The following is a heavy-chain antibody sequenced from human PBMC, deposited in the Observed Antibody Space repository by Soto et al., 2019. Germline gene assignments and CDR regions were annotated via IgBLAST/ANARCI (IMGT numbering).Heavy chain of an antibody. D-gene: IGHD2-8*01. CDR3: ARAGTNGFAFYYYAMDV. CDR2: ISSSSSTI. CDR1: GFTFSSYS. J-gene: IGHJ6*02. V-gene: IGHV3-48*02. Sequence: GGSLRLSCAASGFTFSSYSMNWVRQAPGKGLEWVSYISSSSSTIYYADSVKGRFTISRDNAKNSLYLQMNSLRDEDTAVYYCARAGTNGFAFYYYAMDVWGQGTTVTSP.